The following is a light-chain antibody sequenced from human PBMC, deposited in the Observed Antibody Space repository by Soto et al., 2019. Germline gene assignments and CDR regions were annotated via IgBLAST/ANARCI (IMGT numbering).Light chain of an antibody. CDR1: QSISIW. Sequence: DIHMTQSPSTLSVSVGDRVTITCRASQSISIWLAWYQQKPGKAPHLLIYKASSLETGVPARFSGSGSGTEFTLTISSLQPDDFATYYCQHWNDYSWTFGQGTKVEVK. CDR2: KAS. V-gene: IGKV1-5*03. J-gene: IGKJ1*01. CDR3: QHWNDYSWT.